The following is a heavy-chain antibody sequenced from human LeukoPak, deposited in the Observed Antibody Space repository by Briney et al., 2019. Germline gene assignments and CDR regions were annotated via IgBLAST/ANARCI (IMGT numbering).Heavy chain of an antibody. J-gene: IGHJ4*02. CDR2: ISGSADKT. V-gene: IGHV3-23*01. Sequence: ETLSLTCTVSGDSISPYCWSWVRQAPGKGLEWVSAISGSADKTHYANSVKGRVTISRDNSKNTLYLQMNSLRVEDTAVYYCAKEGRLKPPEYWGQGTLVTVSS. CDR3: AKEGRLKPPEY. CDR1: GDSISPYC.